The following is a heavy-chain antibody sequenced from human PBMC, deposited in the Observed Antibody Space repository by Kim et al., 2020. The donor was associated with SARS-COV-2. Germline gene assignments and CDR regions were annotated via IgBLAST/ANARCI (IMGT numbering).Heavy chain of an antibody. J-gene: IGHJ4*02. V-gene: IGHV4-34*01. Sequence: STTYHPALKSRVTISVDTAKNQFSLKLSSGTAADTAVYYCARGFGLDYWGQGTLVTVSS. CDR2: ST. D-gene: IGHD3-3*01. CDR3: ARGFGLDY.